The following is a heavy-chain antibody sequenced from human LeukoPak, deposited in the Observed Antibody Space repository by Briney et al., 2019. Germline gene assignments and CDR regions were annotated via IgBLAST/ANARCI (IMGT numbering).Heavy chain of an antibody. V-gene: IGHV3-11*01. CDR2: ISSSGSTI. CDR1: GFTFSDYY. D-gene: IGHD4-17*01. J-gene: IGHJ6*02. CDR3: AKDSPVTTAEAYYYYYGMDV. Sequence: GGSLRLSCAASGFTFSDYYMSWIRQAPGKGLEWVSYISSSGSTIYYADSVKGRFTISRDNSKNTLYLQMNSLRAEDTAVYYCAKDSPVTTAEAYYYYYGMDVWGQGTTVTVSS.